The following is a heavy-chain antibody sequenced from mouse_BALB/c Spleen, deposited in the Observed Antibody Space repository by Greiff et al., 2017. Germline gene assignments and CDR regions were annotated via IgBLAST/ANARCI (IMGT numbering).Heavy chain of an antibody. CDR3: ARDNLDYAMDY. CDR1: GFTFTDYY. J-gene: IGHJ4*01. V-gene: IGHV7-3*02. CDR2: IRNKANGYTT. Sequence: EVKLMESGGGLVQPGGSLRLSCATSGFTFTDYYMSWVRQPPGKALEWLGFIRNKANGYTTEYSASVKGRFTISRDNYQSILYLQMNTLRAEDSATYYCARDNLDYAMDYWGQGTSVTVSS.